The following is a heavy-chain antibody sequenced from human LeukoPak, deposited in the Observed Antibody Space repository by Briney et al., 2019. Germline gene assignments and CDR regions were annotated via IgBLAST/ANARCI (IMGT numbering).Heavy chain of an antibody. CDR3: ERSYCSSTSCFDAFDI. V-gene: IGHV1-2*06. J-gene: IGHJ3*02. Sequence: ASVKVSCKASGYTFTGYYMHWVRQAPGQGLEWMGRINPNSGGTNYAQKFQGRVTMTRDTSISTAYMELSRLRSDDTAVYYCERSYCSSTSCFDAFDIWGQGTMVTVSS. CDR1: GYTFTGYY. D-gene: IGHD2-2*01. CDR2: INPNSGGT.